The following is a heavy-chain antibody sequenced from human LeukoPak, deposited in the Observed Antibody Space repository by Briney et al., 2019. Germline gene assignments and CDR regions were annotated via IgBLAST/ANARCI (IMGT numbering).Heavy chain of an antibody. J-gene: IGHJ6*02. V-gene: IGHV3-74*01. CDR3: ASYLTSIPSGMDV. CDR1: GFTFSSYR. CDR2: ISTDGSST. Sequence: GGSLRLSCAASGFTFSSYRMHWLRQAPGKGLGWVSRISTDGSSTSYADSVRGRFTISRDNGKNTLYLQMNSLRAEDTAVYYCASYLTSIPSGMDVWGQGTTVTVSS. D-gene: IGHD2/OR15-2a*01.